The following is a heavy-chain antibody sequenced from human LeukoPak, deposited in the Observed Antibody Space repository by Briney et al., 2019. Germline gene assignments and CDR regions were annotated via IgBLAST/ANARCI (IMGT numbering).Heavy chain of an antibody. D-gene: IGHD6-13*01. Sequence: SETLSLTCAVYGGSFSGYYWSWIRQPPGKGLEWIGEINHSGSTNYNPSLKSRVTISVDTSKNQFSLKLRSVTAADTAVYYCARNPYSSSWYGIDYWGQGTLVTVSS. CDR3: ARNPYSSSWYGIDY. CDR1: GGSFSGYY. V-gene: IGHV4-34*01. J-gene: IGHJ4*02. CDR2: INHSGST.